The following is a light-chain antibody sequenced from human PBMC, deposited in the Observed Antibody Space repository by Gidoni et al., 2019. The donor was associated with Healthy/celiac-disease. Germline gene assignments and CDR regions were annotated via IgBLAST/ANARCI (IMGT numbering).Light chain of an antibody. Sequence: EIVMKQPPATLSVSPGERATLSRRARQSVSSNLAWYQQKPGQAPRLLIYGASTRATGIPARFSGSGSGTEFTLTISSLQSEDFAVYYCQQYNNWPRTFGQGTKVEIK. J-gene: IGKJ1*01. V-gene: IGKV3-15*01. CDR2: GAS. CDR3: QQYNNWPRT. CDR1: QSVSSN.